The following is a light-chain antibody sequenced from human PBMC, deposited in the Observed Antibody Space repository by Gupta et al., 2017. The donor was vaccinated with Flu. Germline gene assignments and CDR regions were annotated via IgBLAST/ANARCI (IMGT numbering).Light chain of an antibody. CDR1: KSVLYSLENENY. J-gene: IGKJ1*01. CDR3: QQYLHLPRT. CDR2: LAS. Sequence: VMMPSSDSLAVALGERGTTNCKSSKSVLYSLENENYLAWYQQRPGQPPKLLIYLASTRESGVPARFSGSGSGTDFSLTISGLQAEDVAVYYCQQYLHLPRTFGQGTRVEIK. V-gene: IGKV4-1*01.